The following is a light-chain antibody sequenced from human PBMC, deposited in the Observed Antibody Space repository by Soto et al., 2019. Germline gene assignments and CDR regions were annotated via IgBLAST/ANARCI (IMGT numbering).Light chain of an antibody. V-gene: IGKV1-5*01. Sequence: DIQMTQSPSTLSASVGDRVTITCRASQTISSWLAWYQQKPGKAPTLLIYDASTLERGVPSRFSGTGSGTEFTLTISSLQPDDVATYYCLQYDNHSWTFGQGTKVDI. CDR1: QTISSW. CDR3: LQYDNHSWT. J-gene: IGKJ1*01. CDR2: DAS.